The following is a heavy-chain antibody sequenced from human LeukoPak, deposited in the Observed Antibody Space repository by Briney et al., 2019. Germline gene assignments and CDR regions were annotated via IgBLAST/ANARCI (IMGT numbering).Heavy chain of an antibody. CDR2: FYSDDKT. CDR3: ARTTYGDYEMDYYYYMDV. D-gene: IGHD4-17*01. Sequence: PGGSLRLSCPASAFTVSHTYMGWVRQAPGKGLEWVSLFYSDDKTYYADSVKGRFTISRDTSKNTLSLQMHRLRAEDTAVYYCARTTYGDYEMDYYYYMDVWGKGTTVTISS. J-gene: IGHJ6*03. CDR1: AFTVSHTY. V-gene: IGHV3-66*01.